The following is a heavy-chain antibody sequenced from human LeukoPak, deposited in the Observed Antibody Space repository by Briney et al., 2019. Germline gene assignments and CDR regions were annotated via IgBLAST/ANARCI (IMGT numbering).Heavy chain of an antibody. J-gene: IGHJ4*02. D-gene: IGHD4-17*01. Sequence: PGGSLRLSCAASGFTFSSYGMHWVRQAPGKGLEWVAVIWYDGSNKYYADSVKGRFTISRDNSKNTLYLQMNSLRAEDTAVYYCARGGDYGLYFDYWGQGTLVTVSS. CDR1: GFTFSSYG. V-gene: IGHV3-33*01. CDR3: ARGGDYGLYFDY. CDR2: IWYDGSNK.